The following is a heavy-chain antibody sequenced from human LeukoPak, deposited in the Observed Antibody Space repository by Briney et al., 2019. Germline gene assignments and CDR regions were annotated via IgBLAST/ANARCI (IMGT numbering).Heavy chain of an antibody. V-gene: IGHV3-9*01. CDR3: AKGAPPSSALPRDHLDY. D-gene: IGHD5-24*01. CDR2: INWNSGSI. J-gene: IGHJ4*02. CDR1: GFTFSSYW. Sequence: GGSLRLSCAASGFTFSSYWMHWVRQAPGKGLEGVSGINWNSGSIDYADSVKGRFTISRDNAKKSLYLQMKSLRAEDTALYYCAKGAPPSSALPRDHLDYWGQGTLVTVSS.